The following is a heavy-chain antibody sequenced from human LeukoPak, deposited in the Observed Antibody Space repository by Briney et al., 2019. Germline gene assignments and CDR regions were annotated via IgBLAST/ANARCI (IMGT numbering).Heavy chain of an antibody. J-gene: IGHJ4*02. CDR2: ISSSGSTI. V-gene: IGHV3-11*01. CDR3: ARDIGYYDSSGYLY. Sequence: GGSLRLSCAASGFTFSDYYISWIREAPGQGLERVSYISSSGSTIYYADSVKGRFTISRDNAKNSLYLQMNSLRAEDTAVYYCARDIGYYDSSGYLYWGQGTLVTVSS. CDR1: GFTFSDYY. D-gene: IGHD3-22*01.